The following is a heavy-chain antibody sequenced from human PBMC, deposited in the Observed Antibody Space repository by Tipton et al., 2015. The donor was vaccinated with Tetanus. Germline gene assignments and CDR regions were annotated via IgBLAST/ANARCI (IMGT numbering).Heavy chain of an antibody. CDR3: ARERIEAFYYHGLDV. J-gene: IGHJ6*02. CDR1: GGSITSYY. D-gene: IGHD2-21*01. Sequence: TLSLTCTVSGGSITSYYWSWIRQPPGKGLEWIAYIYQNGDANYNPSLQSRVTISVDTSKNQFSLKLSSVTAADTAVYYCARERIEAFYYHGLDVWGPGTTVTVSS. CDR2: IYQNGDA. V-gene: IGHV4-59*01.